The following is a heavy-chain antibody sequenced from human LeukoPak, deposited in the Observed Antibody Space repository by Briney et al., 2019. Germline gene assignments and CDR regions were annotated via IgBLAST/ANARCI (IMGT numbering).Heavy chain of an antibody. D-gene: IGHD3-22*01. CDR2: VYPADSST. Sequence: GESLKISCQGSGYSFTNYWIGWVRQMPGKGLEWMGIVYPADSSTRYSPSFRGQVTISADKPITTAYLQWSSLKASDTAMYYCTRHVYDSGGYYYDYWGQGTLVTVSS. J-gene: IGHJ4*02. CDR3: TRHVYDSGGYYYDY. V-gene: IGHV5-51*01. CDR1: GYSFTNYW.